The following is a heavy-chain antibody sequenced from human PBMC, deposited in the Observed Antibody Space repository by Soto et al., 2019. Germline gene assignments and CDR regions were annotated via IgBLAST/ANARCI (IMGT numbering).Heavy chain of an antibody. J-gene: IGHJ3*02. D-gene: IGHD3-22*01. CDR3: ARGDYYDTSGPFSDAFDI. V-gene: IGHV3-7*04. Sequence: GGSLRLSCAASGFTFTNYWMSWVRQAPGKGLEWVANIKPDGSEKFYVDSLEGRFTMSRDNAKNSLYLQMNGLRADDTAVYYCARGDYYDTSGPFSDAFDIWGQGTMVTVSS. CDR2: IKPDGSEK. CDR1: GFTFTNYW.